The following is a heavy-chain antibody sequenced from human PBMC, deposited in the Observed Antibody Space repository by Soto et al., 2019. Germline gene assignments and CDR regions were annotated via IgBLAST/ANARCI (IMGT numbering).Heavy chain of an antibody. CDR1: GGSISSSSYY. J-gene: IGHJ4*02. CDR3: ARPRWKDGIK. CDR2: IYYTGNT. D-gene: IGHD1-1*01. V-gene: IGHV4-39*01. Sequence: QLQLQESGPGLVRPSETLSLTCSVSGGSISSSSYYWGWIRQPPGKGLEWVGTIYYTGNTYYNPSLRSRVTISVDTSKNQLSLKLTSMTVADTAVYYCARPRWKDGIKWGRGTLVTVSS.